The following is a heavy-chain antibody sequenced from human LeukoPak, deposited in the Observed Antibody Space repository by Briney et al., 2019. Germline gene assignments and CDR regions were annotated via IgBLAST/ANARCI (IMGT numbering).Heavy chain of an antibody. CDR3: ARAYNSHFDH. J-gene: IGHJ4*02. CDR2: IKSDGSST. Sequence: PGGSLRLSCAASGFTFSSYWMHWVRQAPGKGLVCVSRIKSDGSSTSYADSVKGRFTISRDDAKNTLYLQMNSLRAEDTAVYYCARAYNSHFDHWGQGALVTVSS. D-gene: IGHD1-1*01. V-gene: IGHV3-74*01. CDR1: GFTFSSYW.